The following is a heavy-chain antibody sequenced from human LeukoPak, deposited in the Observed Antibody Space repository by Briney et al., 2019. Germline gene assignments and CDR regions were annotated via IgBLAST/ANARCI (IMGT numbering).Heavy chain of an antibody. CDR2: IYSGGST. CDR1: GFTVSSNY. D-gene: IGHD2-15*01. CDR3: ARPNCSGGSCYPFPDY. Sequence: GGSLRLSCAASGFTVSSNYMSWVRQAPGKGLEWVSVIYSGGSTYYADSVKGRFTISRDNSKNTLYLQMNSLRAEDTAVYYCARPNCSGGSCYPFPDYWGQGTLVTVSS. J-gene: IGHJ4*02. V-gene: IGHV3-66*04.